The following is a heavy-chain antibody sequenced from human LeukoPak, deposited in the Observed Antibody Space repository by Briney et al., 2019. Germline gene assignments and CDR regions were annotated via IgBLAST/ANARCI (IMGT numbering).Heavy chain of an antibody. D-gene: IGHD3-10*01. J-gene: IGHJ4*02. CDR3: ASWAYYYGSGSL. CDR1: GFTFSSNW. Sequence: GGSLRLSCAASGFTFSSNWMSWVRQAPGKGLEWVANIKQDGSGKYYVDSVKGRFTISRDNAMNSLYLQMNSLRAEDTAVYYCASWAYYYGSGSLWGQGTLVTVSS. CDR2: IKQDGSGK. V-gene: IGHV3-7*01.